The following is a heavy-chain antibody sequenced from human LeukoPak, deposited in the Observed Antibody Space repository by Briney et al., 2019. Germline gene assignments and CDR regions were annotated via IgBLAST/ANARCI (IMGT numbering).Heavy chain of an antibody. Sequence: ASVKVSCKVSGYTLTELSMHWVRQAPGKGLEWMGGFDPEDGKTIYAQKFEGRVTMTEDTSTDTAYMQLSSLRSEDTAVYYCATERASSKFWSGYWPPGYWGQGTLVTVSS. D-gene: IGHD3-3*01. CDR3: ATERASSKFWSGYWPPGY. CDR1: GYTLTELS. CDR2: FDPEDGKT. J-gene: IGHJ4*02. V-gene: IGHV1-24*01.